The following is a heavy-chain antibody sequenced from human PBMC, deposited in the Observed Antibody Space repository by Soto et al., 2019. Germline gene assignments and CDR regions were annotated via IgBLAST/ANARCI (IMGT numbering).Heavy chain of an antibody. CDR2: ISGSGGST. D-gene: IGHD3-22*01. Sequence: LRLSCAASGFTFSSYAMSWVRQAPGKGLEWVSAISGSGGSTYYADSVKGRFTISRDNSKNTLYLQMNSLRAEDTAVYYCAKVEAYYYDSSGYYWGQGTLVTV. CDR3: AKVEAYYYDSSGYY. V-gene: IGHV3-23*01. CDR1: GFTFSSYA. J-gene: IGHJ4*02.